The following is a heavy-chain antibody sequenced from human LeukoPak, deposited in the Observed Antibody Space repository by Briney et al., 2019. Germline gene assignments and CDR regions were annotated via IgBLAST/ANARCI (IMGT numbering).Heavy chain of an antibody. J-gene: IGHJ4*02. CDR3: ARGVVAAGYFDY. Sequence: SETLSLTCAVYGVSFSGYYWSWIRQPPGKGLEWIGEINHSGSTNYNPSLKSRVTISVDTSKNQFSLKLSSVTAADTAVYYCARGVVAAGYFDYWGQGTLVTVSS. CDR1: GVSFSGYY. CDR2: INHSGST. D-gene: IGHD2-15*01. V-gene: IGHV4-34*01.